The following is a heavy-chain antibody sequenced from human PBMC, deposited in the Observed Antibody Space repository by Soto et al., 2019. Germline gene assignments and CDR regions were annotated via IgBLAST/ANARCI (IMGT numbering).Heavy chain of an antibody. V-gene: IGHV3-73*01. CDR2: IRSKGNSYAT. CDR1: GFTFSGSA. J-gene: IGHJ3*02. CDR3: TRLLSDAFDI. Sequence: GGSLRLSCAASGFTFSGSAMHWVRQASGKGLEWVGRIRSKGNSYATAYAASVKGRFTISRDDSKNTAYLQMNSLKTEDTAVYYCTRLLSDAFDIWGQGTMVTVSS.